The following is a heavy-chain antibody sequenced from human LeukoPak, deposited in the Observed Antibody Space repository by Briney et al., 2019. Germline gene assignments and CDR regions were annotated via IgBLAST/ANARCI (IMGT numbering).Heavy chain of an antibody. J-gene: IGHJ6*02. CDR1: GITLSNYG. CDR2: ISGSGGST. V-gene: IGHV3-23*01. CDR3: AHLANYYYGMDV. Sequence: GGSLRLSCAVSGITLSNYGMTWVRQAPGKGLEWVSAISGSGGSTYYADSVKGRFTISRDNSKNTLYLQMNSLRAEDTAVYYCAHLANYYYGMDVWGQGTTVTVSS.